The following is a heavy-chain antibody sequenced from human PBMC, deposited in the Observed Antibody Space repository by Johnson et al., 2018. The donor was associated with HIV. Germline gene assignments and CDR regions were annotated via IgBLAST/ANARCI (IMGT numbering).Heavy chain of an antibody. J-gene: IGHJ3*02. CDR3: ARLRAEAQFDACDI. V-gene: IGHV3-33*08. D-gene: IGHD5-24*01. Sequence: QVHLVESGGGVVQPGRSLRLSCAASGFTFSSYGMHWVRQAPGKGLEWVAFIRYAGTNKFYADSVKGRFTISRDNAKNSLYLQMNSLRAEDTAVYYCARLRAEAQFDACDIWGQGTMVTVSS. CDR2: IRYAGTNK. CDR1: GFTFSSYG.